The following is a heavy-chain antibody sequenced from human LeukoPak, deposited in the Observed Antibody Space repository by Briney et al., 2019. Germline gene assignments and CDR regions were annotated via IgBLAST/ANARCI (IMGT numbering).Heavy chain of an antibody. Sequence: SETLSLTCAVYGGSFSGYYWSWIRQPPGKRLEWIGEINHSGSTSYNPPLKSRVTISVDTSKDQFSLKLSSVTAADTGVYYCARDKMVGPTIFDYWGQGALVTVSS. V-gene: IGHV4-34*01. CDR3: ARDKMVGPTIFDY. CDR1: GGSFSGYY. J-gene: IGHJ4*02. CDR2: INHSGST. D-gene: IGHD1-26*01.